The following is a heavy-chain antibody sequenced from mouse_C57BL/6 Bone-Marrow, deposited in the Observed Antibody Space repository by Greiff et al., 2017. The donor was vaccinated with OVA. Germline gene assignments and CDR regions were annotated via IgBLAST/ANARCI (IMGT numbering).Heavy chain of an antibody. V-gene: IGHV1-15*01. D-gene: IGHD3-2*02. CDR2: IDPETGGT. CDR1: GYTFTDYE. CDR3: TTAQGYYAMDY. J-gene: IGHJ4*01. Sequence: QVQLQQPGAELVKPGASVTLSCKASGYTFTDYEMHWVKQTPVHGLEWIGAIDPETGGTAYNQKFKGKAILTADKSSSTAYMELRSLTSEDSAVYYCTTAQGYYAMDYWGQGTSVTVSS.